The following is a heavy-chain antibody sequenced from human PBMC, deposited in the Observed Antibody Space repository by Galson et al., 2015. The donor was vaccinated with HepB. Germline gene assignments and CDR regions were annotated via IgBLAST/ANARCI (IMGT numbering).Heavy chain of an antibody. V-gene: IGHV1-2*02. CDR1: GYIFSDYY. J-gene: IGHJ4*02. D-gene: IGHD2-2*01. Sequence: SVKVSCKASGYIFSDYYLHWVRQAPGQGLEWMGWFNPKNGGSRYAQNFQGRVTMTADTSTTAYMEVRSLRSDDTAVYYCAKDGRVPAASDYWGQGTPVTVSS. CDR3: AKDGRVPAASDY. CDR2: FNPKNGGS.